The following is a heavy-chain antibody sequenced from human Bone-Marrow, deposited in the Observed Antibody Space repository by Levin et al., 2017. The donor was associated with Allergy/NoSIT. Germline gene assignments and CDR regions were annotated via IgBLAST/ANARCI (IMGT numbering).Heavy chain of an antibody. CDR1: GFTFRNYG. D-gene: IGHD2-21*02. CDR2: ISYDGSHK. Sequence: GGSLRLSCAASGFTFRNYGMHWVRQAPGKGLEWLAVISYDGSHKKYADSVKGRFTISRDNSNNTLYLQMHSLRIEDTAVYYCAKDPRGYCGGDCLADGNHWFDPWGQGILAIVSS. V-gene: IGHV3-30*18. J-gene: IGHJ5*02. CDR3: AKDPRGYCGGDCLADGNHWFDP.